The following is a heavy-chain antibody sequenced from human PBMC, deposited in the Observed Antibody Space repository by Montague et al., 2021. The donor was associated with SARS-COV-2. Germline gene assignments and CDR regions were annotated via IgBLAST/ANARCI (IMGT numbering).Heavy chain of an antibody. CDR1: GGSISSSSYY. CDR2: IHYSGSTS. J-gene: IGHJ4*02. D-gene: IGHD1-1*01. V-gene: IGHV4-39*07. Sequence: ETLSLTCTVSGGSISSSSYYWGWIRQPPGKGLEWIGNIHYSGSTSYYNPSLKSRVTISLDTSKNQFSLRLRSVTAADTAVYYCARDWTHDYWGQGTLVAVSS. CDR3: ARDWTHDY.